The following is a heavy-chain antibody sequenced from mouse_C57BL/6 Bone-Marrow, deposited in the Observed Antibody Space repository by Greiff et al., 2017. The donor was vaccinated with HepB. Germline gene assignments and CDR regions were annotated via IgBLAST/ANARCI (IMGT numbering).Heavy chain of an antibody. Sequence: EVKLVESGGDLVKPGGSLKLSCAASGFTFSSYGMSWVRQTPDKRLEWVATISSGGSYTYYPDSVKGRFTISRDNAKNTLYLQMSSLKSEDTAMYYCAGGATVVAPFAYWGQGTLVTVSA. CDR1: GFTFSSYG. J-gene: IGHJ3*01. CDR3: AGGATVVAPFAY. CDR2: ISSGGSYT. V-gene: IGHV5-6*02. D-gene: IGHD1-1*01.